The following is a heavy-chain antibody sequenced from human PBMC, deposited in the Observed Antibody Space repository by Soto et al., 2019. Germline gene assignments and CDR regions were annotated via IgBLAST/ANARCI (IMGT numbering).Heavy chain of an antibody. CDR2: ISAYNGNT. V-gene: IGHV1-18*01. J-gene: IGHJ5*02. CDR1: GYTFTSYG. Sequence: ASVKVSCKASGYTFTSYGISWVRQAPGQGLEWMGWISAYNGNTNYAQKLQGRVTMTTDTSTSTAYMELRSLRSDDTAVYYCARVQYCPNGVCYGWFDPWGQGTLVTVSS. D-gene: IGHD2-8*01. CDR3: ARVQYCPNGVCYGWFDP.